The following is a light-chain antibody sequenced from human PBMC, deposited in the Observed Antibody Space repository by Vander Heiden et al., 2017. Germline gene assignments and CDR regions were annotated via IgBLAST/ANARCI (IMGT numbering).Light chain of an antibody. CDR3: SSYADTAKVV. CDR2: DVT. V-gene: IGLV2-8*01. Sequence: QSALTHPPAASGSPGQSVTISCTGTSSDVGSYNSVSWYQQYPGKAPTLLIYDVTKRPSGVPDRFSGSKSGNTASLTVSGLQAEDEADYSCSSYADTAKVVFGGGTKLTVL. CDR1: SSDVGSYNS. J-gene: IGLJ2*01.